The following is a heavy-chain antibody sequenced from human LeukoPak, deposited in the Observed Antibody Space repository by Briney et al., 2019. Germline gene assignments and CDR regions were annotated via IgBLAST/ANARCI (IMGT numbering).Heavy chain of an antibody. Sequence: ASVQVSCKASGYTFINYGVNWVRQAPGQGLEWMGWINPNSGGTNYAQKFQGRVTMTRDTSISTAYMELSRLRSDDTAVYYCARVYCSSTSCYVFRYWGQGTLVTVSS. V-gene: IGHV1-2*02. CDR2: INPNSGGT. CDR1: GYTFINYG. J-gene: IGHJ4*02. CDR3: ARVYCSSTSCYVFRY. D-gene: IGHD2-2*01.